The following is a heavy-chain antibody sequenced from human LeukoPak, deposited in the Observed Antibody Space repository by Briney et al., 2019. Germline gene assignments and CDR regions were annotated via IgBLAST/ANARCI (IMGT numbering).Heavy chain of an antibody. CDR1: GGSFSGYY. D-gene: IGHD3-3*01. Sequence: SETLSLTCAVYGGSFSGYYWSWIRQPPGKGLEWIGEINHSGSTNYNPSLKSRVTISVDTSKNQFSLKLSSVTAADTAVYYCARAAPDPFWSGYYPFDYWGQGTLVTVSS. V-gene: IGHV4-34*01. CDR2: INHSGST. J-gene: IGHJ4*02. CDR3: ARAAPDPFWSGYYPFDY.